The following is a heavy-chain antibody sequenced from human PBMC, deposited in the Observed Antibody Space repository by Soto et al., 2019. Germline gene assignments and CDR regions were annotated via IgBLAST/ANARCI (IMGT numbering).Heavy chain of an antibody. D-gene: IGHD3-22*01. V-gene: IGHV4-39*01. J-gene: IGHJ3*02. CDR2: MHYSGNT. CDR1: GDSISSSNYY. Sequence: SETLSLTCTVCGDSISSSNYYWGWIRQPPGKGLEWIVSMHYSGNTYYNPSLKSRVTISVDTSKNQFSLKLSSVTAADTAVYYCARPGYYDSSGYWRSPFDIWGQGTMVTVSS. CDR3: ARPGYYDSSGYWRSPFDI.